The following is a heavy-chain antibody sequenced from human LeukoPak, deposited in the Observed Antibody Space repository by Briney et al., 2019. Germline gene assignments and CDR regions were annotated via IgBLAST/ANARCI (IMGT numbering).Heavy chain of an antibody. CDR3: AKDMTPHYCSSTSCYTEDYYYGMDV. CDR2: ISWNSGSI. J-gene: IGHJ6*02. D-gene: IGHD2-2*02. CDR1: GFTFDDYA. V-gene: IGHV3-9*01. Sequence: GGSLRLSCAASGFTFDDYAMHWVRQAPGKGLEWVSGISWNSGSIGYVDSVKGRFTISRDNAKNSLHLQMNSLRAEDTALYYCAKDMTPHYCSSTSCYTEDYYYGMDVWGQGTTVTVSS.